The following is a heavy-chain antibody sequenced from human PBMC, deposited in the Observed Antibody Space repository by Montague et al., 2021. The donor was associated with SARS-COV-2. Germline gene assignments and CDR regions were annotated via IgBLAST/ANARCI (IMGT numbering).Heavy chain of an antibody. D-gene: IGHD5-12*01. CDR2: IYWDDDK. CDR1: GFSLSTSAAG. J-gene: IGHJ5*02. V-gene: IGHV2-5*02. CDR3: VKDRSDYDKSDNWFEP. Sequence: PALVQPTQTLTLTCSFSGFSLSTSAAGVAWIRQPPGKALEWLALIYWDDDKRFRPSLRNRLTIIKDTSKNQVVLTMTNMDTVDTATYFCVKDRSDYDKSDNWFEPWGQGTLVTVAS.